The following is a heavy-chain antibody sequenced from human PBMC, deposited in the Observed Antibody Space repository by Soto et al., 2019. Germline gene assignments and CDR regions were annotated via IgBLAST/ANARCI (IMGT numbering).Heavy chain of an antibody. CDR1: GFTFGDYA. J-gene: IGHJ6*02. Sequence: GGSLRLSCTASGFTFGDYAMSWVRQAPGKGLEWVGFIRSKAYGGTTEYAASVKGRFTISRDDSKSIAYLQMNSLKTEDTAVYYCTTGPESGYYNGAYYYYGMDVWGQGTTVTVSS. CDR2: IRSKAYGGTT. CDR3: TTGPESGYYNGAYYYYGMDV. V-gene: IGHV3-49*04. D-gene: IGHD3-3*01.